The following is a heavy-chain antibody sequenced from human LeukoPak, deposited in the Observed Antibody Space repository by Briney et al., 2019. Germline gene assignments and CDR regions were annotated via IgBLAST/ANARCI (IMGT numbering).Heavy chain of an antibody. Sequence: GGSLRLSCAASGSTFGNYYMSWVRQAPGKGLEWVGRFRSKTDGGTIDYAAPVKGRFTISRDDSRNTLYLQMNSLKTEDTAVYYCTTVIMGAPKDDYWGQGTLVTVSS. CDR1: GSTFGNYY. V-gene: IGHV3-15*05. D-gene: IGHD1-26*01. CDR2: FRSKTDGGTI. J-gene: IGHJ4*02. CDR3: TTVIMGAPKDDY.